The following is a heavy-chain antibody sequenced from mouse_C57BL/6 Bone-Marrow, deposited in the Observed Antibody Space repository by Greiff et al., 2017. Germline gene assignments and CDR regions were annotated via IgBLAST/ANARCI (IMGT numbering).Heavy chain of an antibody. V-gene: IGHV1-55*01. CDR2: HYPGIGST. CDR1: GHTFTSYS. J-gene: IGHJ2*01. D-gene: IGHD4-1*01. CDR3: ARSNWDGDFDY. Sequence: QVQLQQPGSEPVKPGASVKMSCKASGHTFTSYSITWVKQRLGQGLARIGDHYPGIGSTNYNEKFKSKATPTVDTSSSTAYMQLSSLTSEDSAVYYCARSNWDGDFDYWGQGSTLTGAS.